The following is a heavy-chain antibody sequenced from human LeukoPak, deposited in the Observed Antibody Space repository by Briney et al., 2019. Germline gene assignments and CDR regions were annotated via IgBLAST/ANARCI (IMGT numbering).Heavy chain of an antibody. CDR2: IIPLFGTA. CDR3: ARDGWNPFTVTTGYFDY. J-gene: IGHJ4*02. D-gene: IGHD4-17*01. CDR1: GGTFSSYA. Sequence: SVKVSCKASGGTFSSYAISWVRQAPGQGLEWMGGIIPLFGTANYAQKFQGRVTITTDESTSTAYMELSSLRSEETAVYYCARDGWNPFTVTTGYFDYWGQGTLVTVSS. V-gene: IGHV1-69*05.